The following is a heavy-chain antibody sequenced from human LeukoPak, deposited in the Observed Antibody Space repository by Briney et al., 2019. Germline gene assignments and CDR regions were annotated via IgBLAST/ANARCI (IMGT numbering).Heavy chain of an antibody. CDR2: FYHSGST. V-gene: IGHV4-4*02. CDR1: GGSISSSNW. D-gene: IGHD1-7*01. J-gene: IGHJ5*02. CDR3: ARDNSLARKAGTTPYNWFDP. Sequence: SGTLSLTCAVSGGSISSSNWWWWVRPAPGEGLEWSGDFYHSGSTNYNPSLKRRVTISLEKSKNQFSLRRNSLTAADTAVYYCARDNSLARKAGTTPYNWFDPGGQGTLVTASS.